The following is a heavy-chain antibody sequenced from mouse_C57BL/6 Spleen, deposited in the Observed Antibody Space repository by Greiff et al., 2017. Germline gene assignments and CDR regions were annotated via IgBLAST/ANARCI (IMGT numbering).Heavy chain of an antibody. CDR1: GFNIKDYY. J-gene: IGHJ1*01. CDR2: IDPEDGET. Sequence: DVKLVEPGAELVKPGASVKLSCTASGFNIKDYYMHWVKQRTEQGLEWIGRIDPEDGETKYAPKFQGKATLTADTSSNTAYLQLSSLPSCFPSLSYFPPLFSFLSSFWYFDG. CDR3: PPLFSFLSSFWYFDG. V-gene: IGHV14-2*01.